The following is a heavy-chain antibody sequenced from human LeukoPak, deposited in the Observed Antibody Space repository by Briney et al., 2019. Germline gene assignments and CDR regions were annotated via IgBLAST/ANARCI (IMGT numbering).Heavy chain of an antibody. J-gene: IGHJ4*02. Sequence: GASVKVSCKASGYTFTSYYMHWVRQAPGQGPEWMGIINPSGGSTSYAQKFQGRVTMTRDTSTGTVYMELSSLRSEDTAVYYCARAPRPPWDDSSGLDYWGQGTRVTVSS. D-gene: IGHD3-22*01. V-gene: IGHV1-46*01. CDR2: INPSGGST. CDR1: GYTFTSYY. CDR3: ARAPRPPWDDSSGLDY.